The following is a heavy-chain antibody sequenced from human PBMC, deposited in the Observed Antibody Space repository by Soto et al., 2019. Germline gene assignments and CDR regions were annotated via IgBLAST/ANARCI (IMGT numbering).Heavy chain of an antibody. CDR1: GFTFSSYA. V-gene: IGHV3-23*01. Sequence: GGSLRLSCAASGFTFSSYAMSWVRQAPGKGLEWVSAISGSGGSTYYADSVKGRFTISRDNSKNTLYLQMNSLRAEDTAVYYCAKDGRYYYGSGSYYNPTPGYFDYWGQGTLVTVSS. D-gene: IGHD3-10*01. J-gene: IGHJ4*02. CDR2: ISGSGGST. CDR3: AKDGRYYYGSGSYYNPTPGYFDY.